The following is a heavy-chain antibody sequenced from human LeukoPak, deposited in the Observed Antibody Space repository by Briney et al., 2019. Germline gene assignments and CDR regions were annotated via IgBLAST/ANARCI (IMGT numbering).Heavy chain of an antibody. D-gene: IGHD3-3*01. CDR2: IYYSGST. Sequence: TSETLSLTCTVSGGSISSSSYYWGWIRQPPGKGLEWIGSIYYSGSTYYNPSRKSRVTISVDTSKNQFSLKLSSVTAADAAVYYCARHGHDFWSGYFSYYFDYWGQGTLVTVSS. CDR1: GGSISSSSYY. CDR3: ARHGHDFWSGYFSYYFDY. J-gene: IGHJ4*02. V-gene: IGHV4-39*01.